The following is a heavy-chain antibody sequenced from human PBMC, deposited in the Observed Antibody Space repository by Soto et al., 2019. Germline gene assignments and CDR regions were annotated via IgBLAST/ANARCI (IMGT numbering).Heavy chain of an antibody. CDR2: ISNNGGNT. Sequence: PGGSLRLSCAAAGCTFSSFAMHWVRQAPGKGLKYVAAISNNGGNTYYANSVKGRFTISRDDSQNMVYLQMNSLRDEDTAVYYCAREFVLPPAMDVWGQGTTVTVS. CDR1: GCTFSSFA. CDR3: AREFVLPPAMDV. D-gene: IGHD3-10*01. V-gene: IGHV3-64*01. J-gene: IGHJ6*02.